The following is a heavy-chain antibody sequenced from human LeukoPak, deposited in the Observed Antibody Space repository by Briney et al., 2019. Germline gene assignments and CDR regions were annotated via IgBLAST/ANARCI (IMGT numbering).Heavy chain of an antibody. CDR1: GFTFSSYA. V-gene: IGHV3-23*01. D-gene: IGHD3-10*01. J-gene: IGHJ6*03. CDR2: VSGSAGTT. CDR3: ASGSGSYRTPYYYMDV. Sequence: PGGSLRLSCAASGFTFSSYAMSWVRQARGKGLEWVSAVSGSAGTTYYADSVKGRFTISRDNSKNTLYLQMNSLRAEDTAVYYCASGSGSYRTPYYYMDVWGTGTTVTVSS.